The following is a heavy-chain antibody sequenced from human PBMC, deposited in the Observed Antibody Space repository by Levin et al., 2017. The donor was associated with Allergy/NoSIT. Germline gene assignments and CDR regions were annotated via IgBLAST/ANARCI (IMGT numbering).Heavy chain of an antibody. CDR2: INHSGST. J-gene: IGHJ3*02. CDR3: ARGQGLLVHSSYAFDI. Sequence: PSETLSLTCAVYGGSFSGYYWSWIRQPPGKGLEWIGEINHSGSTNYNPSLKSRVTISVDTSKNQFSLKLSSVTAADTAVYYCARGQGLLVHSSYAFDIWGQGTMVTVSS. V-gene: IGHV4-34*01. D-gene: IGHD6-6*01. CDR1: GGSFSGYY.